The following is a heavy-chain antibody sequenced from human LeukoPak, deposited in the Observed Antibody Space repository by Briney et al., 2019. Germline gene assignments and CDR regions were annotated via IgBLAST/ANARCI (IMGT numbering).Heavy chain of an antibody. V-gene: IGHV4-39*07. Sequence: SETQSLTCTVSGGSFSSYIYPWGWIRQPPGKGLEWIGSISHSGTTYYNPSLKSRVTISIDTSKSQFSLKLNSVTAADTAVYYCASHRSGYLPVDYWGQGTLVTVSS. CDR2: ISHSGTT. CDR1: GGSFSSYIYP. D-gene: IGHD3-22*01. CDR3: ASHRSGYLPVDY. J-gene: IGHJ4*02.